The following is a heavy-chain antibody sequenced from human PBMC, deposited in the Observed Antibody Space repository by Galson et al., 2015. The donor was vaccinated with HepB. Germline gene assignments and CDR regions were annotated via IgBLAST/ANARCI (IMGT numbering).Heavy chain of an antibody. CDR3: TRRSPVVGAIDY. V-gene: IGHV3-73*01. D-gene: IGHD1-26*01. J-gene: IGHJ4*02. CDR2: IRSKANSYAT. CDR1: GFTFSGSA. Sequence: SLRLSCAASGFTFSGSAMHWVRQASGKGLEWVGYIRSKANSYATAYAASVKGRFTISRDDSKNTAYLQMNSLKTEDTAVYYCTRRSPVVGAIDYWGQGTLVTVSS.